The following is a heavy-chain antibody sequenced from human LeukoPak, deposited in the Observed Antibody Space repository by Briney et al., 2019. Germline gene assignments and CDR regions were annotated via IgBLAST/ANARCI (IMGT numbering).Heavy chain of an antibody. CDR2: ISSSSSYI. D-gene: IGHD3-3*01. CDR3: ARSHDFWSGYYFDY. J-gene: IGHJ4*02. CDR1: GFTFSSYS. Sequence: PGGSLRLSCAASGFTFSSYSMNWVRQAPGKGLEWVSSISSSSSYIYYADSVKGRFTISRDNAKNSLNLQMNSLRAEDTAVYYCARSHDFWSGYYFDYWGQGTLVTVSS. V-gene: IGHV3-21*01.